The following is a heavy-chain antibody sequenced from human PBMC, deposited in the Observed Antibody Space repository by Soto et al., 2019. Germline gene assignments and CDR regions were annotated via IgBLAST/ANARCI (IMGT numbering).Heavy chain of an antibody. D-gene: IGHD2-15*01. CDR1: GYSFTSYW. V-gene: IGHV5-10-1*01. Sequence: PGESLKISCKGSGYSFTSYWISWVRQMPGKGLEWMGRIDPSDSYTNYSPSFQGHVTISADKSISTAYLQWSSLKASDTAMYYCARPLYCSGGSCYNYYYGMDVWGQGTTVTVSS. CDR3: ARPLYCSGGSCYNYYYGMDV. J-gene: IGHJ6*02. CDR2: IDPSDSYT.